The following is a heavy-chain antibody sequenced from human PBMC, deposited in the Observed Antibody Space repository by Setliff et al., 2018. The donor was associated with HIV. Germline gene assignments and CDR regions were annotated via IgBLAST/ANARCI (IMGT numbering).Heavy chain of an antibody. CDR1: GGSFSDYY. D-gene: IGHD2-2*01. J-gene: IGHJ6*03. Sequence: PSETLSLTCAVYGGSFSDYYWSWIRQPPGKGLEWIGEINRGGSTNYNPSLKSRVTISLDTSKRQFSLKLSSVTAADTAVYYCVRGYCSSTTCYEDYYYMDVWGKGSTVTVSS. CDR3: VRGYCSSTTCYEDYYYMDV. V-gene: IGHV4-34*01. CDR2: INRGGST.